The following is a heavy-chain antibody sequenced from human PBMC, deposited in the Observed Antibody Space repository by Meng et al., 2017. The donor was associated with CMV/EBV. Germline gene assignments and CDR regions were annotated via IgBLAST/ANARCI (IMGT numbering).Heavy chain of an antibody. D-gene: IGHD5-18*01. V-gene: IGHV3-23*01. CDR1: GFTFNTYG. CDR3: ARDRGIQLWFETVYYFDY. J-gene: IGHJ4*02. CDR2: ISGSGGSP. Sequence: GGSLRLSCAASGFTFNTYGMSWVRQAPGKGLQWVSAISGSGGSPHYTDSVKGRFTISRDNSKNTLYLQMNSLRAEDTAVYYCARDRGIQLWFETVYYFDYWGQGTLVTVSS.